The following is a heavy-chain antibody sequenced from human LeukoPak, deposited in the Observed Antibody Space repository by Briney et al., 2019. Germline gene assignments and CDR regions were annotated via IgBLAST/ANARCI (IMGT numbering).Heavy chain of an antibody. CDR1: GYTFRSYA. D-gene: IGHD3-22*01. CDR2: ISGRSSTM. V-gene: IGHV3-48*04. Sequence: GGSLRLFCAASGYTFRSYAMSWVRQATGEGLEWVSYISGRSSTMYYGDSVKGRFTISRDNAKNSLYLQMNSLRAEDTAVYYCVRRSDSSGYRFDYWGQGTLVTVSS. J-gene: IGHJ4*02. CDR3: VRRSDSSGYRFDY.